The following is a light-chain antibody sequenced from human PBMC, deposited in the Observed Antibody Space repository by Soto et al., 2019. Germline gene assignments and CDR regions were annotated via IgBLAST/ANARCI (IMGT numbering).Light chain of an antibody. CDR1: QTVNSIY. Sequence: EIGLTQSPGTLSLYRGERATLSCRASQTVNSIYFAWYQRKPGQAPRLLIYGASNRATGIPDRFSGSGSGTDFTLTISRLEAEDCGVYYGQQYDTSPRTFGQGTKVEIK. CDR3: QQYDTSPRT. CDR2: GAS. V-gene: IGKV3-20*01. J-gene: IGKJ1*01.